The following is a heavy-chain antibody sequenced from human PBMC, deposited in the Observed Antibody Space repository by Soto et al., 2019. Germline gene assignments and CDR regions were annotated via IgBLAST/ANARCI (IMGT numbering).Heavy chain of an antibody. CDR3: AREGYDFWSGYYSSGNYYGMDV. D-gene: IGHD3-3*01. CDR2: IDADNGNT. Sequence: ASVKVSCKASGYAFTSYAMHWVRQAPGQSLEWMGWIDADNGNTKYAQNFQGRVTMTTDTPTSTVYMELSSLRSEDTAVYYCAREGYDFWSGYYSSGNYYGMDVWGQGTTVTVSS. CDR1: GYAFTSYA. J-gene: IGHJ6*02. V-gene: IGHV1-3*01.